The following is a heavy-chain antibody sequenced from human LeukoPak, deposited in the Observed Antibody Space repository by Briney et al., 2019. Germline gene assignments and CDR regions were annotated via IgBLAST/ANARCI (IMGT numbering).Heavy chain of an antibody. J-gene: IGHJ4*02. CDR3: ARGPYGDYGDY. Sequence: GGSLRLSCAASGFIFSSYWMHWVRQAPGKGLVWVSQINSDGTTTRHADSVKGRFTISRDNAKNSLYLQMNSLRAEDTAVYYCARGPYGDYGDYWGQGTLVTVSS. CDR1: GFIFSSYW. D-gene: IGHD4-17*01. V-gene: IGHV3-74*01. CDR2: INSDGTTT.